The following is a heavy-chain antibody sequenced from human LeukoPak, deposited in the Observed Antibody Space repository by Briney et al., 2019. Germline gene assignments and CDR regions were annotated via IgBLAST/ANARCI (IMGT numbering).Heavy chain of an antibody. Sequence: SQTLSLTCTVSGGSISSGSYYWSWIRQPAGKGLEWIGRIYTSGSTNYNPSPKSRVTISVDTSKNQFSLKLSSVTAADTAVYHCARETVVVSWFDPWGQGTLVTVSS. V-gene: IGHV4-61*02. CDR2: IYTSGST. D-gene: IGHD2-2*01. CDR1: GGSISSGSYY. CDR3: ARETVVVSWFDP. J-gene: IGHJ5*02.